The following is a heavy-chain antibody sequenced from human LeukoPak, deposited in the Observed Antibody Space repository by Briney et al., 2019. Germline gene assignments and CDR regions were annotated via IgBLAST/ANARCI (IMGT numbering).Heavy chain of an antibody. V-gene: IGHV3-7*01. CDR1: GVTFTSLW. J-gene: IGHJ4*02. CDR2: LNQDGCEE. Sequence: GGSLRLSCAASGVTFTSLWMTWFRQAPGKGLEWVADLNQDGCEEHYVASVKGRFTISRDSTSLYLQMNSLRAEDTAVYYCAVVDSSGWYCHDYWGQGTLVTVSS. D-gene: IGHD6-19*01. CDR3: AVVDSSGWYCHDY.